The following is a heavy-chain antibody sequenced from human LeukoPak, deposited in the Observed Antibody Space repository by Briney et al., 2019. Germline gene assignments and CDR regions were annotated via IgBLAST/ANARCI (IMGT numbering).Heavy chain of an antibody. CDR2: IIPIFGTA. J-gene: IGHJ3*02. CDR1: GYTFTSYD. V-gene: IGHV1-69*05. CDR3: ARDPHVQLNAFDI. D-gene: IGHD1-1*01. Sequence: GASVKVSCKASGYTFTSYDISWVRQAPGQGLEWMGRIIPIFGTANYAQKFQGRVTITTDESTSTAYMELSSLRSEDTAVYYCARDPHVQLNAFDIWGRGTMVTVSS.